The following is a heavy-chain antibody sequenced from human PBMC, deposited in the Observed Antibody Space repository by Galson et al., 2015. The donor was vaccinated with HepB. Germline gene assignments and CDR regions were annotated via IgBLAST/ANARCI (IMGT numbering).Heavy chain of an antibody. CDR2: ISYDGSNK. CDR3: AKEEGANYYYGMDV. V-gene: IGHV3-30*18. Sequence: SLRLSCAASGFTFSSYGMHWVRQAPGKGLEWVAVISYDGSNKYYADSVKGRFTISRDNSKNTLYLQMNSLRAEDTAVYYCAKEEGANYYYGMDVWGQGTTVTVSS. D-gene: IGHD1-26*01. CDR1: GFTFSSYG. J-gene: IGHJ6*02.